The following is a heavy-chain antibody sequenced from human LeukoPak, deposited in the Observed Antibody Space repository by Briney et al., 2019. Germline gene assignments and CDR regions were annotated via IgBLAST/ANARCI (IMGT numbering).Heavy chain of an antibody. V-gene: IGHV1-69*04. CDR2: IIPFLGIT. CDR3: ARARRVRGVGPDYSWFDP. D-gene: IGHD3-10*01. CDR1: VDSFSSYG. J-gene: IGHJ5*02. Sequence: GASVKVSCKASVDSFSSYGVNWVRQAPGQGLEWMGMIIPFLGITHYAQRFQGRVTIRADKSTSTAYMELSSLRSEDTAVYYCARARRVRGVGPDYSWFDPWGQGTLVTVSS.